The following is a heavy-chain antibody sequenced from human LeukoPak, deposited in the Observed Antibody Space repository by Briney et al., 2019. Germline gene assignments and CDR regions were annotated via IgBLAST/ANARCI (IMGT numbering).Heavy chain of an antibody. J-gene: IGHJ3*02. CDR3: ARHRAPYARAFDI. D-gene: IGHD3-16*01. CDR1: GGSISSSSYY. V-gene: IGHV4-39*01. CDR2: IYYSGST. Sequence: SETLSLTCTVSGGSISSSSYYWGWIRQPPGKGLEWIGSIYYSGSTYYNPSLKSRVTISVDTSKNQFSLKLSSVTAADTAVYYCARHRAPYARAFDIWGQGTMVTVSS.